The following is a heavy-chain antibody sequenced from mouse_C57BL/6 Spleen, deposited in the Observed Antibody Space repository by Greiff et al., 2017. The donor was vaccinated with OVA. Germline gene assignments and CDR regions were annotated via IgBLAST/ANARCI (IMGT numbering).Heavy chain of an antibody. Sequence: EVKLVESEGGLVQPGSSMKLSCTASGFTFSDYYMAWVRQVPEKGLEWVANINYDGSSTYYLDSLKSRFIISRDNAKNILYLQMSSLKSEDTATDDCAREYYGREARDYWGQGTAVTVSS. CDR1: GFTFSDYY. CDR3: AREYYGREARDY. CDR2: INYDGSST. D-gene: IGHD1-1*01. J-gene: IGHJ4*01. V-gene: IGHV5-16*01.